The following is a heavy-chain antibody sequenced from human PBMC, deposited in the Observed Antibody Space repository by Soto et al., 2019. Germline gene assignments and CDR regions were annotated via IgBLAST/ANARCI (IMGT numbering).Heavy chain of an antibody. V-gene: IGHV3-30-3*01. CDR2: ISYDGSKN. CDR3: ARIVGPVAYCDSNSCSENNWFDS. CDR1: GFTFSSYA. J-gene: IGHJ5*01. Sequence: SLRLSCAASGFTFSSYAMQWVRQAPGKGLEWVSLISYDGSKNYYADSVQGRFTISRDDSKNTLYLQMNSLRADDTAVYYCARIVGPVAYCDSNSCSENNWFDSWGQGTLVTVSS. D-gene: IGHD2-2*01.